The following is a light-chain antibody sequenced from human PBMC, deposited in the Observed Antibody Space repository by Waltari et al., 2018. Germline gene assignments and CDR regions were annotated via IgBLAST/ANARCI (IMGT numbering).Light chain of an antibody. CDR2: KAS. CDR3: QQYNSYPYT. CDR1: QSISSW. V-gene: IGKV1-5*03. Sequence: DIQLTQPPSTLPASVGDRVTITCRASQSISSWLAWYQQKPGKAPKLLIYKASSLESGVPSRFSGSGSGTEFTLTISSLQPDDFATYYCQQYNSYPYTFGQGTKLEIK. J-gene: IGKJ2*01.